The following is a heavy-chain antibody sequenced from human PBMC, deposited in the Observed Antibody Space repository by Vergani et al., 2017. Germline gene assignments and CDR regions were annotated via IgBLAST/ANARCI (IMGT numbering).Heavy chain of an antibody. Sequence: QLQLQESGPGLVKPSETLSLTCTVSGGSISSGGYSWSWIRQPPGKGLEWIGYIYHSGSTYYNPSLKSRVTISVDRSKNQFSLKLSSVTAADTAVYYCASYYYDSSGYPYYFDYWGQGTLVTVSS. V-gene: IGHV4-30-2*01. J-gene: IGHJ4*02. D-gene: IGHD3-22*01. CDR1: GGSISSGGYS. CDR3: ASYYYDSSGYPYYFDY. CDR2: IYHSGST.